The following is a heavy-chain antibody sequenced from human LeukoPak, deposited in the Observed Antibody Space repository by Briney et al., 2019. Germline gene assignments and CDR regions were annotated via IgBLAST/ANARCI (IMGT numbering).Heavy chain of an antibody. V-gene: IGHV5-51*01. D-gene: IGHD3-22*01. CDR1: GYSFTSYW. J-gene: IGHJ4*02. Sequence: GESLKISCKPSGYSFTSYWIGWVRQMPGKGLEWMGIIYPGDSDTRYSPSFQGQVTISADKSISTLHVQWSSLKASATALNYYARLEGYYDSSGYYPRGPDYWGQGTLVTVSS. CDR3: ARLEGYYDSSGYYPRGPDY. CDR2: IYPGDSDT.